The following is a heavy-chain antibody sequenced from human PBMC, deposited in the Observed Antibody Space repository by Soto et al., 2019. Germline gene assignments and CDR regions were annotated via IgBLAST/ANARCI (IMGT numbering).Heavy chain of an antibody. CDR1: GFTFSSYA. CDR2: ISGSGGST. V-gene: IGHV3-23*01. J-gene: IGHJ4*02. Sequence: EVQLLESGGGLVQPGGSLRLSCAASGFTFSSYAMSWVRQAPGKGLEWVSAISGSGGSTYYADSVKGRFTISRDNSKNTLYLQVNRLRAEDSGVFSCEMMVRGVWGRLFRGRGFLVTASS. D-gene: IGHD3-10*01. CDR3: EMMVRGVWGRLF.